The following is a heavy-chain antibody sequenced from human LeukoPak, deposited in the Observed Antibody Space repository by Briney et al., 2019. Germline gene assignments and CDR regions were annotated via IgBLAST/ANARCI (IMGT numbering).Heavy chain of an antibody. CDR1: GFTFSNYW. J-gene: IGHJ4*02. CDR2: MKQDGSEK. Sequence: GGSLTLSCAASGFTFSNYWMSWVRQAPGKGLEWVANMKQDGSEKYYVDSVKGRFTISRDNAKNSLYRQMNSLRAEDTAVNYCAKGGIAVAGTGRGGDYFDYWGQGTLVTVSS. D-gene: IGHD6-19*01. CDR3: AKGGIAVAGTGRGGDYFDY. V-gene: IGHV3-7*03.